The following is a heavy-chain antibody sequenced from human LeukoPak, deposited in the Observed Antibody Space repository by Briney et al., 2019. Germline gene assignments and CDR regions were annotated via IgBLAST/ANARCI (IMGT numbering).Heavy chain of an antibody. CDR1: GGSFSSYY. J-gene: IGHJ5*02. D-gene: IGHD3-10*01. CDR3: ARNYYGSAAPFDP. V-gene: IGHV4-59*08. Sequence: PSETLSLTCTVSGGSFSSYYWSWIRQPPGKGLEWIGYIDYSGSTNYNPTLESRVTISGDTSKNQLSLKLSSVTAADTAVYYCARNYYGSAAPFDPWGQGTLVTVSS. CDR2: IDYSGST.